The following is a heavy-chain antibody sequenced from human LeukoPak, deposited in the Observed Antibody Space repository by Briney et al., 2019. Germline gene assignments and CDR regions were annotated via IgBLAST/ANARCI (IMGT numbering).Heavy chain of an antibody. V-gene: IGHV4-31*03. CDR2: IFHSGST. CDR1: GGSISNGDYY. Sequence: SQTLSLTCTVSGGSISNGDYYLSWLRQHPGKGLEWIGYIFHSGSTYYSPSLKSRVTMSADTSQNQFSLKLTSVTAADTAMYYCASGYGSGWFDRWGQGTLVTVSS. J-gene: IGHJ5*02. D-gene: IGHD3-10*01. CDR3: ASGYGSGWFDR.